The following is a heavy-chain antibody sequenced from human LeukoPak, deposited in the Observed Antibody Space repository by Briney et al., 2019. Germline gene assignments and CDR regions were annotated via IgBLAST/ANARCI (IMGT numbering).Heavy chain of an antibody. V-gene: IGHV1-18*01. CDR3: AKAPGYSSGWYWDSDY. D-gene: IGHD6-19*01. CDR1: GYTFTSYG. CDR2: ISAYNGNT. J-gene: IGHJ4*02. Sequence: ASVKVSCKASGYTFTSYGISWVRQAPGQGLEWMGWISAYNGNTNYAQKLQGRVTMTTDTSTSTAYMGLRSLRSDDTAVYYCAKAPGYSSGWYWDSDYWGQGTLVTVSS.